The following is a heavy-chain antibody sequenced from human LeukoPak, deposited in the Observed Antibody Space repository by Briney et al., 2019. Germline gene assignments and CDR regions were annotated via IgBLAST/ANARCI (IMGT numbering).Heavy chain of an antibody. CDR1: GGSISSSNW. CDR3: ARDNYDNSGYYFDY. D-gene: IGHD3-22*01. Sequence: SGTLSLTCAVSGGSISSSNWWSWVRQPPGKGLEWIGEIYHSGRTNYTPSLKSRVTISVDKSKNLLSLKLSSVTAADTAVYYCARDNYDNSGYYFDYWGQGTLVTVSS. CDR2: IYHSGRT. J-gene: IGHJ4*02. V-gene: IGHV4-4*02.